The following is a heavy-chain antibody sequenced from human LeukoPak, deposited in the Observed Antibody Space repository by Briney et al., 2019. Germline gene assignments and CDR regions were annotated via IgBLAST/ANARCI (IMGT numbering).Heavy chain of an antibody. Sequence: ASXXVSCKASGYTFTSYDINWVRQATGQGLEWMGWMNPNSGNTGYAQKFQGRVTMTRNTSISTDYMELSRVRSEDTAVYYCARGLGGDFWSGSDMDVWGKGTTVTVSS. V-gene: IGHV1-8*01. CDR2: MNPNSGNT. D-gene: IGHD3-3*01. J-gene: IGHJ6*03. CDR1: GYTFTSYD. CDR3: ARGLGGDFWSGSDMDV.